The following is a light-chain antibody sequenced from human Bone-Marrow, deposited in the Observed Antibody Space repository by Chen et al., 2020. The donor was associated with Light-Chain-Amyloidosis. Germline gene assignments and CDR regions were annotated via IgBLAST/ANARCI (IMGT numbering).Light chain of an antibody. J-gene: IGLJ3*02. CDR1: SSDVGGYNY. V-gene: IGLV2-14*01. CDR3: SSFTSGSTRV. CDR2: EVS. Sequence: QSALTQPASVSGSPGQSITISCTGTSSDVGGYNYVSWYQHHPGEAPKLMIYEVSNRPSGVSNRFSGSRSANTASLTISGLQAEDEADYYCSSFTSGSTRVFGGGTKLTVL.